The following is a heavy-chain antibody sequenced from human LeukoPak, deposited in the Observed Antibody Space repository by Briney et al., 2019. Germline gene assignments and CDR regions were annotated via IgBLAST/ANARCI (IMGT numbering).Heavy chain of an antibody. CDR3: ARDYADAFDI. Sequence: PGGSLRLSCAASGFTFSSYATHWVRQAPGKGLEWVAVISHDGSNKYYADSVKGRFTISRDNSKNTLYLQMNSLRAEDTAVYYCARDYADAFDIWGQGTMVTVSS. D-gene: IGHD4-17*01. J-gene: IGHJ3*02. CDR1: GFTFSSYA. CDR2: ISHDGSNK. V-gene: IGHV3-30-3*01.